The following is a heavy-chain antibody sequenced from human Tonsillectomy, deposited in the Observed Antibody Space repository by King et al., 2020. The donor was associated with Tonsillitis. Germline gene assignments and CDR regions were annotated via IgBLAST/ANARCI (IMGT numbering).Heavy chain of an antibody. CDR3: ARVGIFNMYYYGMDV. CDR1: GFTLSSYS. Sequence: VQLVESGGGLVKPGGALRLSCAASGFTLSSYSMNWVRQAPGQGLEWVSSISSSSSHIYYADSVKGRFTNSRDNAKNSLYLQVNSLRVADTAVYYCARVGIFNMYYYGMDVWGQGTTVTVSS. V-gene: IGHV3-21*01. D-gene: IGHD1-14*01. CDR2: ISSSSSHI. J-gene: IGHJ6*02.